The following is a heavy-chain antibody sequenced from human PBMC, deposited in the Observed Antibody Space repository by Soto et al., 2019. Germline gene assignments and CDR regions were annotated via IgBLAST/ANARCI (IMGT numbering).Heavy chain of an antibody. CDR1: GGSISSGGYS. D-gene: IGHD2-2*02. CDR2: ISHSGST. Sequence: QRQLQESGSGLLKPSQTLSLTCAVYGGSISSGGYSWSWIRQPPGKGLEWLGYISHSGSTYYNPPLKSRVTISVDRSQSPSSLKLRSVTAAYTAVYYCARSPSLYQTSGVVYYFDYWGQGTLVTVAS. V-gene: IGHV4-30-2*01. CDR3: ARSPSLYQTSGVVYYFDY. J-gene: IGHJ4*02.